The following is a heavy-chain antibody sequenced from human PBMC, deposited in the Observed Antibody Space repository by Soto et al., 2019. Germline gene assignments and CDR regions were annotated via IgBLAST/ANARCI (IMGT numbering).Heavy chain of an antibody. CDR1: GYSISSGYY. V-gene: IGHV4-38-2*01. CDR2: IYHSGST. CDR3: ARADHAYYFDY. J-gene: IGHJ4*02. Sequence: PSETLSLTCAVSGYSISSGYYWGWIRQPPGEGLEWVATIYHSGSTYYNPSLKNRVTISVDTPKNQFSLKLSSVTAADTAVYYCARADHAYYFDYWGQGALVTVSS.